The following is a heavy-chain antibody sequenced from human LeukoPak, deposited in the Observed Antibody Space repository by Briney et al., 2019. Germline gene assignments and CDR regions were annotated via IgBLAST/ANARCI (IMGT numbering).Heavy chain of an antibody. Sequence: SETLSLTCAVSGGSISSGGYSWSWIRQPPGKGLEWIGYIYHSGSTYYNPSLKSRVTISVYRSKNQFSLKLSSVTAADTAVYYCARGGRRYLDWLSGFFDYWGQGTLVTVSS. J-gene: IGHJ4*02. CDR3: ARGGRRYLDWLSGFFDY. CDR1: GGSISSGGYS. D-gene: IGHD3-9*01. V-gene: IGHV4-30-2*01. CDR2: IYHSGST.